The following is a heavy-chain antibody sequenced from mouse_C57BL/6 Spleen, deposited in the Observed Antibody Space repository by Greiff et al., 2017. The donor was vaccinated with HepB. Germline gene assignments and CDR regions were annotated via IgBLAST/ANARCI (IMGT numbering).Heavy chain of an antibody. CDR2: IDPENGDT. Sequence: EVQLQQSGAELVRPGASVKLSCTASGFNIKDDYMHWVKQRPEQGLEWIGWIDPENGDTEYASKFQGKATITADTSSNTAYLQLSSLTSEDTAVYYCTTGTAGTGFAYWGQGTLVTVSA. CDR3: TTGTAGTGFAY. D-gene: IGHD4-1*01. J-gene: IGHJ3*01. V-gene: IGHV14-4*01. CDR1: GFNIKDDY.